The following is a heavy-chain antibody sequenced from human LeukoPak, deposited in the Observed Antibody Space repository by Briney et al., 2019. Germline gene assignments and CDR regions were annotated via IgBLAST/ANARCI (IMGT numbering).Heavy chain of an antibody. CDR1: GFTFSSYA. V-gene: IGHV3-23*01. CDR3: AKGVSSTSCYWFDP. Sequence: GGSLRLSCAASGFTFSSYAMGWVRQAPGKGLEWVSAISGSGGSTYYADSVEGRFTISRDNSKNTLYLQMNSLRAEDTAVYYCAKGVSSTSCYWFDPWGQGTLVTVSS. J-gene: IGHJ5*02. CDR2: ISGSGGST. D-gene: IGHD2-2*01.